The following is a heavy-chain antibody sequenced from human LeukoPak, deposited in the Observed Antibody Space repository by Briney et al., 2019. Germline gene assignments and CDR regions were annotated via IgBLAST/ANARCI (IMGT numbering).Heavy chain of an antibody. J-gene: IGHJ3*02. V-gene: IGHV1-8*01. CDR3: ARASYDSSGYYYDASDI. CDR2: MNRNSGNT. D-gene: IGHD3-22*01. Sequence: ASVKVSCKASGYTFTSYDINWVRQATGQGLECIGWMNRNSGNTGYAQKFHGRVTMTRNTSISAAYMELSSLRSEDTAVYYCARASYDSSGYYYDASDIRGQGTMVTVSS. CDR1: GYTFTSYD.